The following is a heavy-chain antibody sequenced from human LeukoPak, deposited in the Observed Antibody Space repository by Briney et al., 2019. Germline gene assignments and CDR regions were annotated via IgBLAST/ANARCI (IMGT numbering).Heavy chain of an antibody. CDR1: GFTFRTYW. J-gene: IGHJ5*01. D-gene: IGHD2-21*02. V-gene: IGHV3-7*04. Sequence: PGGSLRLSCAASGFTFRTYWMSWVRQAPGKGLEWVANIHPDGIEKYHVDSVKGRFTIFRVNARNLLYLQMSSLRADDTAVYYCSRGDDFSGDSWGQGTLVTVSS. CDR3: SRGDDFSGDS. CDR2: IHPDGIEK.